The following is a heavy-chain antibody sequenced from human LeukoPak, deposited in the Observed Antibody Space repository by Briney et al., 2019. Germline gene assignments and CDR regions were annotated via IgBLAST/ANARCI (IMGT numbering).Heavy chain of an antibody. V-gene: IGHV7-4-1*02. J-gene: IGHJ3*02. D-gene: IGHD3-22*01. CDR1: GYTFTSYS. CDR3: ARVVRPYDYESSGLTYDAFDI. CDR2: INTNTGNP. Sequence: ASVKVSCKASGYTFTSYSMNWVRQAPGQGLEWLGWINTNTGNPTYAQGFTGRFVFSLDTSVNTAYLQISSLKAEDTAVYYCARVVRPYDYESSGLTYDAFDIWGQGTMVTVSS.